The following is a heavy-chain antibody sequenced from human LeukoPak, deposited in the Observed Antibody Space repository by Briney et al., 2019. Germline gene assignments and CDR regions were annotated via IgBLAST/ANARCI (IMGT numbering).Heavy chain of an antibody. CDR3: ARAGYNWNDEGDY. J-gene: IGHJ4*02. CDR1: GGTFSSYA. D-gene: IGHD1-20*01. V-gene: IGHV1-69*04. Sequence: GASVKVSCKASGGTFSSYAISWVRQAPGQGLEWMGRIIPILGIANYAQKFQGRVTITADKSTSTAYMELSSLRSEDTAVYYCARAGYNWNDEGDYWGQGTLDTVSS. CDR2: IIPILGIA.